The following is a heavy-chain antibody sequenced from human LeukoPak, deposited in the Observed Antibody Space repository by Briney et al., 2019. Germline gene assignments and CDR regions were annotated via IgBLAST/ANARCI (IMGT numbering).Heavy chain of an antibody. CDR2: INPSGGST. J-gene: IGHJ4*02. V-gene: IGHV1-46*01. D-gene: IGHD6-19*01. CDR3: ARSSSIAVAGTSGY. Sequence: ASVTVSCKASGYTFTGYYMHWVRRAPGQGLGGLGIINPSGGSTSYAQKFQGRVTMTRDTSTSTVYMELSSLRSEDTAVYYCARSSSIAVAGTSGYWGQGTLVTVSS. CDR1: GYTFTGYY.